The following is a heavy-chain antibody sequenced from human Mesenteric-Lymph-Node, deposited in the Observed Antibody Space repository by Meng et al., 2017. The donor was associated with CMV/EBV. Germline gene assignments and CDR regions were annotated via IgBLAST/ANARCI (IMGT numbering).Heavy chain of an antibody. CDR1: GFNFNSYG. Sequence: GGSLRLSCVTSGFNFNSYGLHWVRQAPGQGLEWVAFIRYDGSNQYFADSVKGRLTISRDSSSDTLYLQMNSLRVEDTAMYYCAKDAKGGYDWGYGFDMWGQGTMVTVSS. CDR2: IRYDGSNQ. CDR3: AKDAKGGYDWGYGFDM. J-gene: IGHJ3*02. D-gene: IGHD5-12*01. V-gene: IGHV3-30*02.